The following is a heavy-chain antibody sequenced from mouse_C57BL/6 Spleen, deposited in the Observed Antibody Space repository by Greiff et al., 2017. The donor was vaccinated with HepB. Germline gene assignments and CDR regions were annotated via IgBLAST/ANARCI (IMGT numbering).Heavy chain of an antibody. Sequence: VQLQQPGAELVRPGTSVKLSCKASGYTFTSYWMHWVKQRPGQGLEWIGVIDPSDSYTNYNQKFKGKATLTVDTSSSTAYMQLSSLTSEDSAVYYCARYGNPSYFDYWGQGTTLTVSS. V-gene: IGHV1-59*01. CDR3: ARYGNPSYFDY. CDR2: IDPSDSYT. D-gene: IGHD1-1*01. J-gene: IGHJ2*01. CDR1: GYTFTSYW.